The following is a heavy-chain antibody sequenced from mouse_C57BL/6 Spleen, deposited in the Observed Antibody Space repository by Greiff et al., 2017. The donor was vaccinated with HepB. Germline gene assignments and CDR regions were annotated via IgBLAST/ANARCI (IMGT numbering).Heavy chain of an antibody. D-gene: IGHD2-3*01. Sequence: VQLQQSGAELARPGASVKLSCKASGYTFTSYGISGVKQRTGQGLEWIGEIYPRSGNTYYNEKFKGKATLTADKSASTAYMELRSLTSEDSAVYFCARFLSSYWYFDVWGTGTTVTVSS. J-gene: IGHJ1*03. V-gene: IGHV1-81*01. CDR1: GYTFTSYG. CDR2: IYPRSGNT. CDR3: ARFLSSYWYFDV.